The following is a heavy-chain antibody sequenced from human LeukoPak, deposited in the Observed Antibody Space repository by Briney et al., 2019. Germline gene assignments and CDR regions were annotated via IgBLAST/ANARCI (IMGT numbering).Heavy chain of an antibody. Sequence: PSETLSLTCTVSGGSISSSSYYWGWIRQPPGKGLEWIGSIYYSGSTYYNPSFKSRVTISVDTSKNQFSLKLSSVTAADTAVYYCARVTAYDGSGYYKYYFDYWGQGTLVTVSS. D-gene: IGHD3-22*01. CDR3: ARVTAYDGSGYYKYYFDY. CDR1: GGSISSSSYY. J-gene: IGHJ4*02. V-gene: IGHV4-39*01. CDR2: IYYSGST.